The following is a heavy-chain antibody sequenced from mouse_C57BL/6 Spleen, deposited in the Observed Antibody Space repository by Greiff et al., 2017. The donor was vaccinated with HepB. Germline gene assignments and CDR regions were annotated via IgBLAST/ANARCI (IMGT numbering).Heavy chain of an antibody. CDR3: ARSTYGNYYFDY. Sequence: EVKLMESGPELVKPGASVKIPCKASGYTFTDYNMDWVKQSHGKSLEWIGDINPNNGGTIYNQKFKGKATLTVDKSSSTAYMELRSLTSEDTAVYYCARSTYGNYYFDYWGQGTTLTVSS. V-gene: IGHV1-18*01. CDR1: GYTFTDYN. D-gene: IGHD2-1*01. CDR2: INPNNGGT. J-gene: IGHJ2*01.